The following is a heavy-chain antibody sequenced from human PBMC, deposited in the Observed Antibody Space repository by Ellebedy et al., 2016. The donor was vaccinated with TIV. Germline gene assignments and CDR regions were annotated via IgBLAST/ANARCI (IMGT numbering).Heavy chain of an antibody. V-gene: IGHV1-46*01. D-gene: IGHD2-21*02. CDR3: ARDPCGGDCYSTSGDAFDM. CDR1: GYTFTSFY. CDR2: INPNSGST. J-gene: IGHJ3*02. Sequence: AASVKVSCKASGYTFTSFYIHWVRQAPGQGPEWIGMINPNSGSTTYAQKFQGRVTMTRDTSTSTVYMELSSLRSEETALYYCARDPCGGDCYSTSGDAFDMWGQGTMVTVSS.